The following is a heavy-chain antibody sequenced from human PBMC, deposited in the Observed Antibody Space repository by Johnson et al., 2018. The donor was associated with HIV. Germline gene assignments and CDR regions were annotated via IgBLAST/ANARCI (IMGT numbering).Heavy chain of an antibody. V-gene: IGHV3-30*03. CDR3: ARDCGFVHNLGSGV. CDR2: ISYDGSNK. D-gene: IGHD1-14*01. J-gene: IGHJ3*01. CDR1: GFTFSSYG. Sequence: QVQLVESGGGVVQPGRSLRLSCAASGFTFSSYGMHWVRQAPGKGLEWVAVISYDGSNKYYADSVKGRFTISRDNSKNTLYLQMNSLRAEETAVYYCARDCGFVHNLGSGVWGQGTMVTVSS.